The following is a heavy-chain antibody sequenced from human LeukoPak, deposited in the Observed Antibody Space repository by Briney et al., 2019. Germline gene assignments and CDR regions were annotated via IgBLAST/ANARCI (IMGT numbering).Heavy chain of an antibody. CDR3: AKSPQTGFLIDY. CDR2: IYGGVNT. CDR1: GFTLSINH. D-gene: IGHD2-15*01. J-gene: IGHJ4*02. Sequence: GGSLRLPYPAPGFTLSINHKSRDLQAPGKGLEWVSVIYGGVNTVYADSVQGRFTISRDNSKNPLYLQMSSLRAEDTAVYYRAKSPQTGFLIDYSGTSTLVTVSS. V-gene: IGHV3-66*01.